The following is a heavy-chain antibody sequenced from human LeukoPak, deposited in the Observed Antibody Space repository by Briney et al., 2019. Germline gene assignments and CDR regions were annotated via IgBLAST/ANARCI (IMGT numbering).Heavy chain of an antibody. D-gene: IGHD6-6*01. Sequence: GGSLRLSCAASGFTFSNYAMSWVRQAPGKGLEWVSAISASGSGTYYAGSVAGRFTVSRDNSKNTLYLQMSSLRAEDTAVYYCAKDRHPFSASSDYWGQGALVTVSS. CDR3: AKDRHPFSASSDY. J-gene: IGHJ4*02. V-gene: IGHV3-23*01. CDR1: GFTFSNYA. CDR2: ISASGSGT.